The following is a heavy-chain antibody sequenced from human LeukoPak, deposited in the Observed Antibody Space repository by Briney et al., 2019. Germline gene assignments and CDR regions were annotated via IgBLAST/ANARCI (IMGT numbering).Heavy chain of an antibody. V-gene: IGHV1-46*01. CDR2: INPSGGST. CDR1: GYTFTSYY. J-gene: IGHJ6*02. D-gene: IGHD6-19*01. Sequence: ASVKVSCKASGYTFTSYYMRWVRQAPGQGLEWMGIINPSGGSTSYAQKFQGRVTMTRDTSTSTVYMELSSLRSEDTAVYYCARDRQQWLVLDYYYGMDVWGQGTTVTVSS. CDR3: ARDRQQWLVLDYYYGMDV.